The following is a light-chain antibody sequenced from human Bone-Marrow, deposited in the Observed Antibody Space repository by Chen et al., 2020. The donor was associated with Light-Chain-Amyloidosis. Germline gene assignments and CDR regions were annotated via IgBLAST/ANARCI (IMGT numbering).Light chain of an antibody. CDR3: ATWDSSLTVWM. J-gene: IGLJ3*02. CDR2: ENN. CDR1: NSNIGINY. Sequence: QSVLTQPPSVSAAPGPKVTISCSGSNSNIGINYVSWYPQLPGTSPKLLIYENNQRPSGIPDRFSGSKSGTSATLGVAGLQTGDEADYYCATWDSSLTVWMFGGGTKLTVL. V-gene: IGLV1-51*02.